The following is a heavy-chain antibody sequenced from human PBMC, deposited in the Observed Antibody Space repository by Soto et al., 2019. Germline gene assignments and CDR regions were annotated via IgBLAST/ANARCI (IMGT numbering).Heavy chain of an antibody. J-gene: IGHJ6*02. V-gene: IGHV5-51*01. CDR1: GYTFTNYW. CDR3: AASIFYYGMDV. Sequence: LKISCKGSGYTFTNYWIGWVRQMPGKGPEWMGIIYPGDSDTKYNPSFQGQVTISADKSITTTYLQWSSLKASDTAIYYCAASIFYYGMDVWGQGTTVTVSS. CDR2: IYPGDSDT.